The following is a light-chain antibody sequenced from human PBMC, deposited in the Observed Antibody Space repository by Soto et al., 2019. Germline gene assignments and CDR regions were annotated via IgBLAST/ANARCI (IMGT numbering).Light chain of an antibody. CDR1: QRISNN. Sequence: EIVMTQSPATLSVSPGERATVSCRASQRISNNLAWYQQKAGQAPRLLIYGASTRATGIPARFSGSGSETEFTLTISSLQSEDFAVYYCQQYNNWPPYTFGQGTKLEIK. J-gene: IGKJ2*01. CDR3: QQYNNWPPYT. V-gene: IGKV3-15*01. CDR2: GAS.